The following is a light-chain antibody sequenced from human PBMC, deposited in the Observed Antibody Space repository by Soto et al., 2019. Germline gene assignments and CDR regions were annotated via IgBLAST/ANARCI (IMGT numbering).Light chain of an antibody. Sequence: DIQMTQSPSTLSASVGDRVTITCRASQTISNWLAWYQQKPGKAPKLLIYDASNLDGGVPSRFSGSASGTEVTHTLSIQQPDDDASYYCQQYYSYCTFGQGTKGEIK. V-gene: IGKV1-5*01. CDR2: DAS. CDR1: QTISNW. CDR3: QQYYSYCT. J-gene: IGKJ1*01.